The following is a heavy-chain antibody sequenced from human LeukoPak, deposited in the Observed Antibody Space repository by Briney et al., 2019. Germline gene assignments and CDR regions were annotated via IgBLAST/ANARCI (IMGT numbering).Heavy chain of an antibody. V-gene: IGHV3-23*01. J-gene: IGHJ4*02. Sequence: PGGSLRLSGAASGFTFSSYAMSWVHQAPGKGLDWVSAISGSGGSTYYADSVKGRFTISRDNSKNTLYLQMNSLRAEDTAVYHCAKDRDYYDRTYYFDYWGQGTLVTVSS. CDR3: AKDRDYYDRTYYFDY. CDR1: GFTFSSYA. D-gene: IGHD3-22*01. CDR2: ISGSGGST.